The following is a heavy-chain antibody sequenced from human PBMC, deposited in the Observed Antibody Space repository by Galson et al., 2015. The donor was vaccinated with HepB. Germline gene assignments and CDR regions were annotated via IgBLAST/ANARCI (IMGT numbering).Heavy chain of an antibody. CDR1: GGSISSYY. V-gene: IGHV4-59*05. J-gene: IGHJ5*02. CDR3: ARHPTTERWFGEPETHRWFDP. D-gene: IGHD3-10*01. CDR2: IYYSGST. Sequence: TLSLTCTVSGGSISSYYWSWIRQPPGKGLEWIGSIYYSGSTYYNPSLKSRVTISVDTSKNQFSLKLSSVTAADTAVYYCARHPTTERWFGEPETHRWFDPWGQGTLVTVSS.